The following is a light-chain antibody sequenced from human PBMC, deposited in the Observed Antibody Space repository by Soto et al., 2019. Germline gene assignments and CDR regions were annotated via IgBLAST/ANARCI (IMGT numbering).Light chain of an antibody. CDR2: GNS. Sequence: QAVVTQPPSVSGAPGQRVTISCTGSSSNIGAGYDVHWYQQLPGTAPKLLIYGNSNRPSGVPDRFSGSKSGTTATLGITGLQTGDEADYYCGTWDNSLSAVVFGTGTKLTVL. CDR1: SSNIGAGYD. V-gene: IGLV1-40*01. CDR3: GTWDNSLSAVV. J-gene: IGLJ1*01.